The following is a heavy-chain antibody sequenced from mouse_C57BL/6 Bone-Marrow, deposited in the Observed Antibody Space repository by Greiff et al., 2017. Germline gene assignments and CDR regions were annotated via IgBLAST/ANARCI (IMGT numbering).Heavy chain of an antibody. CDR3: ARQGSYDGYYGY. J-gene: IGHJ2*01. D-gene: IGHD2-3*01. CDR2: ISTGGSYT. V-gene: IGHV5-6*01. CDR1: GFTFSSYG. Sequence: EVKLVESGGDLVKPGGSLKLSCAASGFTFSSYGMSWVRQTPDKRLEWVATISTGGSYTYYTDSVKGRFTFSRDNAKNTLYLQMSSLKSEDTAMDYCARQGSYDGYYGYWGQGTTLTVTS.